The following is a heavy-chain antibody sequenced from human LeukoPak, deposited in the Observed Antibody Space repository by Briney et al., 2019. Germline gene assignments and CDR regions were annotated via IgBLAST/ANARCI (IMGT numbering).Heavy chain of an antibody. CDR1: GLTFRHYG. J-gene: IGHJ4*02. V-gene: IGHV3-30*19. D-gene: IGHD6-13*01. CDR2: IESDESIS. CDR3: ASLTIAAAGTNSV. Sequence: QSGGSLRLSCAASGLTFRHYGMHWVRQTPGKGLEWVAFIESDESISQYADLVKGRFTISRDNSKNMLYLQMNSLRTEDTAVYYCASLTIAAAGTNSVWGQGTLVTVSS.